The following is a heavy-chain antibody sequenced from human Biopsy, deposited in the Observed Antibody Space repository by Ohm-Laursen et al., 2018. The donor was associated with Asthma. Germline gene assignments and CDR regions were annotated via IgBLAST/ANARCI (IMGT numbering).Heavy chain of an antibody. CDR3: AKEVFPGWELRRGPDS. Sequence: SLRLSCAASGFTFSTYGMHWVRQAPGKGLEWVAVISYDGFNKDYGDSVKGRFTISRDNSKNTLYLQMNSLRAEDTAVCFCAKEVFPGWELRRGPDSWGQGTLVTVSS. CDR2: ISYDGFNK. J-gene: IGHJ4*02. D-gene: IGHD1-26*01. CDR1: GFTFSTYG. V-gene: IGHV3-30*18.